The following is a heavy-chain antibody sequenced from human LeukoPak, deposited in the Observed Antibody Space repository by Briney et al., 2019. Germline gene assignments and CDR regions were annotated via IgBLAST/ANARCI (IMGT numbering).Heavy chain of an antibody. CDR1: GFTFSSYA. D-gene: IGHD3-22*01. CDR3: ARDYYDSSGYYSAFDI. Sequence: GGSLRLSCAASGFTFSSYAMHWVRRAPGKGLEWVAVISYDGSNEYYADSVKGRFTISSDNSKSTLYLQMNSLRAEDTAVYYCARDYYDSSGYYSAFDIWGQGTMVTVSS. V-gene: IGHV3-30*04. J-gene: IGHJ3*02. CDR2: ISYDGSNE.